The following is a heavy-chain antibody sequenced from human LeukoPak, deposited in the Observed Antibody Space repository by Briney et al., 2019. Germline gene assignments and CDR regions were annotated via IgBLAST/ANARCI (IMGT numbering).Heavy chain of an antibody. CDR2: TKNDGSST. D-gene: IGHD3-16*01. V-gene: IGHV3-74*01. Sequence: GGSLRLSCAVSGFTSSGDWMHWVRQAPGKGLVWVSHTKNDGSSTSYADSVKGRFTISRDNPKNTLYLQMNSLRAEDTAVYYCARELPRIGGQTDASDIWGQGTMVTVS. CDR3: ARELPRIGGQTDASDI. J-gene: IGHJ3*02. CDR1: GFTSSGDW.